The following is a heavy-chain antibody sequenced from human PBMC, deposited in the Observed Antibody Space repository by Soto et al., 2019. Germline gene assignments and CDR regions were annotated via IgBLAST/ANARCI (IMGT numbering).Heavy chain of an antibody. V-gene: IGHV3-48*02. CDR3: ARLYYDYV. CDR1: GFDFSTYS. D-gene: IGHD3-3*01. Sequence: PGGSLRLSCTASGFDFSTYSMNWVRQAPGKGLEWIAYVSMDSDSIHYADSVKGRFTISRDDAENSLYLQMSSLRDDDTATYYCARLYYDYVWGQGTTVTVSS. J-gene: IGHJ6*02. CDR2: VSMDSDSI.